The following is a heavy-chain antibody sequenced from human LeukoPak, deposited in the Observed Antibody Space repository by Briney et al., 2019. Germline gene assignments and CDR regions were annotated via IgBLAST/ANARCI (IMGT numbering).Heavy chain of an antibody. J-gene: IGHJ5*02. CDR2: INPNTGGT. Sequence: ASVKVSCKASGYTFTGYYIHWVRQAPGQGLEWIGRINPNTGGTDYAQKFQGRVTMPRDTSITTAYMELSRLTSDDTAIYYCAKVPPSITAAGNWLGPWGQGALVTVSS. CDR1: GYTFTGYY. V-gene: IGHV1-2*06. D-gene: IGHD6-13*01. CDR3: AKVPPSITAAGNWLGP.